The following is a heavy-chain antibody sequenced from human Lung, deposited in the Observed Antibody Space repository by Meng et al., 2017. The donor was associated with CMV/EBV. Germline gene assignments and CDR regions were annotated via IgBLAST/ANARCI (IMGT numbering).Heavy chain of an antibody. CDR2: ISSSGSYI. CDR1: GFTFSSYT. CDR3: ARDYGSRGMDV. J-gene: IGHJ6*02. V-gene: IGHV3-21*06. D-gene: IGHD3-10*01. Sequence: GGSXRLSCAASGFTFSSYTLNWVRQPPGEGLEWVSSISSSGSYIYYAASVKGRFTISRVNAGNSLYLQMSGLRAEDTAVCFCARDYGSRGMDVWGQGTTVTVSS.